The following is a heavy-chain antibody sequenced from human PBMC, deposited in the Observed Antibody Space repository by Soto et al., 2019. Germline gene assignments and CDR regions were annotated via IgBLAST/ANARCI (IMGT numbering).Heavy chain of an antibody. V-gene: IGHV3-30*03. CDR2: ISYDGSNK. CDR3: APWVGAFDY. Sequence: QVQLVESGGGVVQPGRSLRLSCAASGFTFSSYGMHWVRQAPGKGLEWVAVISYDGSNKYYADSVKGRFTISRDNSKNPLYLQMNSLRAEDTAGYYCAPWVGAFDYWGQGTLVTVSS. D-gene: IGHD4-17*01. J-gene: IGHJ4*02. CDR1: GFTFSSYG.